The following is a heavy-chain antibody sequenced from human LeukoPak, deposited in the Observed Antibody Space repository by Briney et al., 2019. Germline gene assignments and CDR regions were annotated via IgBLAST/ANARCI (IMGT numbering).Heavy chain of an antibody. J-gene: IGHJ6*03. V-gene: IGHV5-51*01. CDR2: IYSGDSDT. CDR3: ARHLFGELSSYYYMDV. CDR1: GYSFTSYG. Sequence: GEALKISCNGSGYSFTSYGIGWVRHMPGKGLEWRGIIYSGDSDTTYSPSFQGQVSISADKSISTDYLQWSSLKASDTAMYYCARHLFGELSSYYYMDVWGKGTTVAVSS. D-gene: IGHD3-10*02.